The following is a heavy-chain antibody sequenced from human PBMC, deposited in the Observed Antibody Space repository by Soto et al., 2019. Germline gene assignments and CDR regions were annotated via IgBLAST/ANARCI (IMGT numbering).Heavy chain of an antibody. V-gene: IGHV1-69*02. CDR1: GGTFSSYT. CDR3: ASASGDTAMGYYYYGMDV. Sequence: VASVKVSCKASGGTFSSYTISWVRQAPGQGLEWMGRIIPILGIANYAQKFQGRVTITADKSTSTAYMELSSLRSEDTAVYYCASASGDTAMGYYYYGMDVWGQGTTVTVSS. D-gene: IGHD5-18*01. CDR2: IIPILGIA. J-gene: IGHJ6*02.